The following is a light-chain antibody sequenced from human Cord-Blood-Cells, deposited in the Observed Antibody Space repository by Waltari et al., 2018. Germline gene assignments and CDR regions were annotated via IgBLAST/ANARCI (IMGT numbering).Light chain of an antibody. V-gene: IGLV4-69*01. Sequence: QLVLTQSPSASASLGASVKLTCTLSSGHSSYALAWPQQEPVQGPRYLMKLNSDGSHSKGDGSPDLLSGCSAGAVRDLAISGLQCEGWADYCGQAWGTGIWVFGGGTKLTVV. CDR2: LNSDGSH. J-gene: IGLJ3*02. CDR3: QAWGTGIWV. CDR1: SGHSSYA.